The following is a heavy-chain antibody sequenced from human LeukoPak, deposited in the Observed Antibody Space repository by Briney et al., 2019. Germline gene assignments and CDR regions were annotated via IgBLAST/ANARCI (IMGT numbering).Heavy chain of an antibody. CDR1: GGSFSGYY. Sequence: SETLSLTCAVYGGSFSGYYWSWIRQPPGKGLEWIGEINHSGSTNYNPSLKSRVTISVDTSKNQFSLKLSSVTAADTAVYYCARGRNIVVVVGEFDYWGQGTLVTVSS. D-gene: IGHD2-15*01. J-gene: IGHJ4*02. CDR2: INHSGST. V-gene: IGHV4-34*01. CDR3: ARGRNIVVVVGEFDY.